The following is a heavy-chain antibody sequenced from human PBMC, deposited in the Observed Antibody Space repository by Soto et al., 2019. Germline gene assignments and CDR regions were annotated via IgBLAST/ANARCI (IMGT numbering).Heavy chain of an antibody. CDR2: IIPIFGTE. V-gene: IGHV1-69*01. CDR1: GGTFSSHS. J-gene: IGHJ6*02. Sequence: QVQLVQSGAEVKKPGSSVKVSCKVSGGTFSSHSINWVRQAPGQGPEWMGGIIPIFGTENYAQKFQGRVTNTADESTSTAYMELSSLTSEDTALYYCSTSVYCSTTRCYYYYGLDVWGHGTTVIVSS. D-gene: IGHD2-2*01. CDR3: STSVYCSTTRCYYYYGLDV.